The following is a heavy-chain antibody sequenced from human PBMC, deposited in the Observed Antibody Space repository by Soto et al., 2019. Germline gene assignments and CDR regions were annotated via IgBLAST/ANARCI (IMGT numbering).Heavy chain of an antibody. J-gene: IGHJ4*02. D-gene: IGHD2-21*02. Sequence: QVQLVQSGAEVKKPGASVKVSCKASGYTFTSYAMHWVRQAPGQRLEWMGWINAGNGNTKYSQKFQGRVTITRDTSASTADRELSSLRSEDTAVYYCARSIVVVTALDYWGQGTLVTVSS. CDR1: GYTFTSYA. V-gene: IGHV1-3*01. CDR2: INAGNGNT. CDR3: ARSIVVVTALDY.